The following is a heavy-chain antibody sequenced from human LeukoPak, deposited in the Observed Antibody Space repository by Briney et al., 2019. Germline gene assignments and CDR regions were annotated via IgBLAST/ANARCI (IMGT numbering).Heavy chain of an antibody. CDR2: INSDGSST. D-gene: IGHD4-11*01. Sequence: SGGCLRLSCAASGFTFSAYWMHWVRQAPGTGLVWVSRINSDGSSTTFADSVKGRFTISRDNAKNTLFLQMNSLRAEDTAVYYCARGGLYSNNWFDPWGQGTLVTVSS. V-gene: IGHV3-74*03. CDR1: GFTFSAYW. CDR3: ARGGLYSNNWFDP. J-gene: IGHJ5*02.